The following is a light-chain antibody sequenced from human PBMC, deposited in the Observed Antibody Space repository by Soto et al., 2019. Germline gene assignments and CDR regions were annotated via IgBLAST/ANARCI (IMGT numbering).Light chain of an antibody. CDR2: GAS. CDR3: QQYGSSPPIT. V-gene: IGKV3-20*01. CDR1: QTIGSSH. J-gene: IGKJ5*01. Sequence: EMVLTQSPGTLSLSPGERATLSCRASQTIGSSHLAWYQQKPGQAPRVLIYGASSRATGIPDRFSGSGSGTDFTLTISRLEPEDFAVYYCQQYGSSPPITFGQGTRLEIK.